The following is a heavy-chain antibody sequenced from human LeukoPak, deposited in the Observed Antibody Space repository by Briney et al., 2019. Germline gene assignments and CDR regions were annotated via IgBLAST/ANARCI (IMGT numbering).Heavy chain of an antibody. CDR1: GFIFSSYG. Sequence: PGGSLRLSCAASGFIFSSYGMHWVRQAPGKGLEWVAFIRSDGSDKYYAGSVKGRFTISRDNSKNMLYLQMDSLRAEDTAVYYCTKHDSSSYYWGQGTLVTVSS. CDR3: TKHDSSSYY. J-gene: IGHJ4*02. CDR2: IRSDGSDK. V-gene: IGHV3-30*02. D-gene: IGHD3-22*01.